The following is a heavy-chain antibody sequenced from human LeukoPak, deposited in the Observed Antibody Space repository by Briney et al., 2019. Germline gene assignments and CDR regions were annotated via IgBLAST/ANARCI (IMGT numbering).Heavy chain of an antibody. Sequence: GGSLRLSCAASGFTFRNYVIHWVRQAPGKGLEWVAVTSSDLNVKLYADSVKGRFTISRVNSRSTLYLQMNSLRPEDTAIYYRVREGYYGSGSPPSLYFDYWGQGTLVTVSS. V-gene: IGHV3-30-3*01. CDR2: TSSDLNVK. D-gene: IGHD3-10*01. CDR3: VREGYYGSGSPPSLYFDY. CDR1: GFTFRNYV. J-gene: IGHJ4*02.